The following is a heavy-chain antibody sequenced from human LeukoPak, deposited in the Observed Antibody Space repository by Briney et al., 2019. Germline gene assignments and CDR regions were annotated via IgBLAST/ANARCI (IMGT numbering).Heavy chain of an antibody. CDR3: AKDSERGYSGYDLFY. J-gene: IGHJ4*02. CDR1: GFTFSSYA. CDR2: ISGSGGST. Sequence: GGSLRLSCAASGFTFSSYAMSWVRQAPGKGLEWVSAISGSGGSTYYADSVKGRFTISRDNSKNTLYPQMNSLRAEDTAVYYCAKDSERGYSGYDLFYWGQGTLVTVSS. V-gene: IGHV3-23*01. D-gene: IGHD5-12*01.